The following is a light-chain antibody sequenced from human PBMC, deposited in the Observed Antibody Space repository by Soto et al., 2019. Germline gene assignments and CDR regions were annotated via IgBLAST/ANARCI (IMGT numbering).Light chain of an antibody. CDR3: QQYNNWPPMYT. CDR1: QSVSSN. J-gene: IGKJ2*01. CDR2: GAS. Sequence: EIVMTQSPATLSMSPGERATLSCRASQSVSSNLAWYPQKPGQAPRLLIYGASTRATGIPARFSGSGSGTEFTLTISGLQSEDFAIDYCQQYNNWPPMYTFGQGTKLEIK. V-gene: IGKV3-15*01.